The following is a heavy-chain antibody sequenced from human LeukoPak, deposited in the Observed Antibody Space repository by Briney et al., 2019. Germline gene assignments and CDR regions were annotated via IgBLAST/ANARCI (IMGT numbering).Heavy chain of an antibody. Sequence: SETLSLTCTVSGYSISSGYYWGWIRQPPGKGLEWIGRIYTSGSTNYNPSLKSRVTMSVDTSKNQFSLKLSSVTAADTAVYYCARDVVAAPGTWDYWGQGTLVTVSS. CDR3: ARDVVAAPGTWDY. V-gene: IGHV4-38-2*02. CDR1: GYSISSGYY. D-gene: IGHD6-13*01. J-gene: IGHJ4*02. CDR2: IYTSGST.